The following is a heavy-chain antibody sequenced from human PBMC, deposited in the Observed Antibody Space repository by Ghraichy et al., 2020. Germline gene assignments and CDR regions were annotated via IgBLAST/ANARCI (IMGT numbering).Heavy chain of an antibody. CDR2: ISGSGGST. J-gene: IGHJ5*02. CDR3: AKDQDYGSGSYFNWFDP. D-gene: IGHD3-10*01. CDR1: GFTFSSYA. Sequence: GGSLRLSCAASGFTFSSYAMSWVRQAPGKGLEWVSAISGSGGSTYYADSVKGRFTISRDNSKNTLYLQMNSLRAEDTAVYYCAKDQDYGSGSYFNWFDPWGQGTLVTVSS. V-gene: IGHV3-23*01.